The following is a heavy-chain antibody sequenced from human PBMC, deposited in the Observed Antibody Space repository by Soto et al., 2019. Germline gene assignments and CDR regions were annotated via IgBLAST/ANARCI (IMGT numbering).Heavy chain of an antibody. D-gene: IGHD4-17*01. J-gene: IGHJ4*02. V-gene: IGHV3-23*01. Sequence: EVQLLESGGGLVQPGGSLRLSCAASGFTFSSYAMSWVRPAPGKGMEWVSGISGSGGSTYYADSVKGRFTISRDNSKNTLYLHMNSLRAEDTSVYYCAKDRNGHYPDLGYWGQGTLVTVSS. CDR1: GFTFSSYA. CDR2: ISGSGGST. CDR3: AKDRNGHYPDLGY.